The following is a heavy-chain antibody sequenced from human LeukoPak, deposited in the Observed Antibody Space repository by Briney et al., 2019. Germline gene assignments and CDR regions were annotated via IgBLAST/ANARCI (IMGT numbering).Heavy chain of an antibody. J-gene: IGHJ4*02. V-gene: IGHV3-7*01. D-gene: IGHD2-21*02. CDR1: GFTISSYW. CDR2: IKKDGSEK. Sequence: PGGTLRLSCAASGFTISSYWMSWVRQAQGKGLEWVANIKKDGSEKYYVDSVKGRFTISRDNAKNSLYLQMNSLRDEDTAVYYCARSVTASFDYWGQGTLVTVSS. CDR3: ARSVTASFDY.